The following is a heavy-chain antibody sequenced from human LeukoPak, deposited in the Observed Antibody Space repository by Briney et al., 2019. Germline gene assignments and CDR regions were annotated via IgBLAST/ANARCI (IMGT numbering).Heavy chain of an antibody. D-gene: IGHD4-23*01. CDR2: SHYSGNT. CDR3: ARRPSYGGRGVEYFDY. Sequence: SETLSLTCTVSGGSINTGGYYWGWIRQPPGKGLEWIGNSHYSGNTYYKPSLKSRVTISVDTSKNQFSLKLSSVTAADTAIYYCARRPSYGGRGVEYFDYWGQGTLVTVSS. J-gene: IGHJ4*02. V-gene: IGHV4-39*01. CDR1: GGSINTGGYY.